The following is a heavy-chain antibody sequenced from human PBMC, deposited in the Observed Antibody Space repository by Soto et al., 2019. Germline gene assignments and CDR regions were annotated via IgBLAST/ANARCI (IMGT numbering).Heavy chain of an antibody. Sequence: XGSLRLSCAAAGFTLSSYAMHWVRQAPGKGLDWVAVISYDGSNKYYADSVKGRFTISRDNSKSTLYLQMNSLRAEDTAVYYCARESRIVGAAAGTVMFDYWGQGTLVTVSS. CDR2: ISYDGSNK. V-gene: IGHV3-30-3*01. CDR1: GFTLSSYA. D-gene: IGHD6-13*01. CDR3: ARESRIVGAAAGTVMFDY. J-gene: IGHJ4*02.